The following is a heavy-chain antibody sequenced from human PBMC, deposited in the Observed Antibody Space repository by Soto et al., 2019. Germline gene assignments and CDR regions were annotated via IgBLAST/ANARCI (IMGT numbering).Heavy chain of an antibody. CDR1: GFTVSGKKY. V-gene: IGHV3-53*01. CDR3: ATWHLQEHAYDI. Sequence: DVQLVASGGALIQPGESLRLSCAAFGFTVSGKKYVAWVRQAPGKGVEWVSGFYDLDGTYYADSVKGRFTTSSDSSRTTVYLQMNDLRPDDTAVYSCATWHLQEHAYDIWGQGTTVTVSS. J-gene: IGHJ3*02. D-gene: IGHD1-1*01. CDR2: FYDLDGT.